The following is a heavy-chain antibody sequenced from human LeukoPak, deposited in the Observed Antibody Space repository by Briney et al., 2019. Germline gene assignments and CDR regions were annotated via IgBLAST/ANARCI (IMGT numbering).Heavy chain of an antibody. V-gene: IGHV4-34*01. J-gene: IGHJ6*03. CDR3: ARVTYYDFWSGYYWSYYYYYYMDV. CDR1: GGSFSGYY. D-gene: IGHD3-3*01. Sequence: SETLSLTCAVYGGSFSGYYWSWIRQPPGKGLEWIGEINRSGSTNYNPSLKSRVTISVDTSKNQFSLKLSSVTAADTAVYYCARVTYYDFWSGYYWSYYYYYYMDVWGKGTTVTVSS. CDR2: INRSGST.